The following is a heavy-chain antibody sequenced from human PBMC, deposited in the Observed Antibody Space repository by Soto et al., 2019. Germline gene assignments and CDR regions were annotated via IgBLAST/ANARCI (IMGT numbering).Heavy chain of an antibody. CDR2: INTGNGDT. Sequence: ASVKVSCKASGYTFTSYAIHWVRQAPGQRLEWMAWINTGNGDTAYSQKFQGRVTITRDTSASTAYMELSSLRSEDTAVYYCARDQGVIAVAGHYYFDYWGQGTLVTVSS. CDR1: GYTFTSYA. V-gene: IGHV1-3*04. CDR3: ARDQGVIAVAGHYYFDY. D-gene: IGHD6-19*01. J-gene: IGHJ4*02.